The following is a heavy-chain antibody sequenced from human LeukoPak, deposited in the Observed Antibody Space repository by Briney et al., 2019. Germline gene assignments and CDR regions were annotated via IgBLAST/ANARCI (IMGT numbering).Heavy chain of an antibody. CDR1: GFTVSSNY. Sequence: GESLRLSCAASGFTVSSNYMSWVRQAPGKGLEWVSVISSGVMTYYADSVKGRFTISRDNSKNTLYLQMNSLRAEDTAVYYCAGDQGYCSGGSCYSGYYYGMDVWGQGTTVTVSS. D-gene: IGHD2-15*01. V-gene: IGHV3-53*01. CDR2: ISSGVMT. J-gene: IGHJ6*02. CDR3: AGDQGYCSGGSCYSGYYYGMDV.